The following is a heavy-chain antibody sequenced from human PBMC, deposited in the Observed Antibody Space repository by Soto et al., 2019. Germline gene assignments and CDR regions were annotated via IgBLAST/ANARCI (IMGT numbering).Heavy chain of an antibody. J-gene: IGHJ4*02. CDR3: ARGHSYGYPYYFDY. D-gene: IGHD5-18*01. CDR2: IWYDGSNK. V-gene: IGHV3-33*01. CDR1: GFTFSSYG. Sequence: GGSLRLSCAASGFTFSSYGMHWVRQAPGKGLEWVAVIWYDGSNKYYADSVKGRFTISRDNSKSTLYLQMNSLRAEDTAVYYCARGHSYGYPYYFDYWGQGTLVTVSS.